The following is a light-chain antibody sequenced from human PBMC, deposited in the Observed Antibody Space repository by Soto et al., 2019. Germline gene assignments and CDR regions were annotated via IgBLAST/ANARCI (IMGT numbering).Light chain of an antibody. V-gene: IGKV3-15*01. CDR2: ATS. CDR1: QSLSSN. CDR3: QQYNHWPRMLS. J-gene: IGKJ4*01. Sequence: EIVLTQSPATLYVSPGETATLSCRASQSLSSNVAWYQQRPRQAPRLLIYATSSRASDVPARFSGTGSGTEFTLTIASLQSEDFAIYYCQQYNHWPRMLSFGGGTEVELK.